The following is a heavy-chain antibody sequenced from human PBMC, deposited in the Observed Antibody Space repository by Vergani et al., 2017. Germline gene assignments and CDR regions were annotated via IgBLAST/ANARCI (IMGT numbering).Heavy chain of an antibody. J-gene: IGHJ3*02. CDR1: GFTFSSYA. CDR2: ISGSGGST. CDR3: AKDGAVVGDAFDI. D-gene: IGHD2-15*01. V-gene: IGHV3-23*01. Sequence: EVQLLESGGGLVQPGGSLRLSCAASGFTFSSYAMSWVRQAPGKGLEWVSAISGSGGSTYYADSVTVRLTISRDNSKNTLYLQMNSLRAEETAVYYCAKDGAVVGDAFDIWGQGTMVTVSS.